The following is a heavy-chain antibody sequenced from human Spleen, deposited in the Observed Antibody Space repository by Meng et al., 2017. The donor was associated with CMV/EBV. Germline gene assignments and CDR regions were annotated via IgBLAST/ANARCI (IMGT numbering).Heavy chain of an antibody. V-gene: IGHV2-5*01. J-gene: IGHJ3*02. CDR2: LFWNEDK. CDR1: GFSLSSSGVG. D-gene: IGHD4-11*01. Sequence: SGPTLVKPTQSLTLTCTFSGFSLSSSGVGVGWIRQPPGKALEWLALLFWNEDKCYSPSLKSRLTITKDTSKNQVVLTMTNMDPVDTATYYCAHRRQLTVTTLDRNTFDIWGQGTMVTVSS. CDR3: AHRRQLTVTTLDRNTFDI.